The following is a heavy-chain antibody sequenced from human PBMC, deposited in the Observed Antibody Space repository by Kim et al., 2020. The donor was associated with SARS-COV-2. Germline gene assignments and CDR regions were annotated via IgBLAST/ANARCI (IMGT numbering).Heavy chain of an antibody. CDR3: TRDEWELVPEGN. CDR1: GYTFTNYG. D-gene: IGHD1-26*01. Sequence: ASVKVSCKASGYTFTNYGIDWVRQAPGQGFEWMGSITPSYGFTNYAQEFQGRVTMTTDTSTNTVYMELTNLRPDDTAIYFCTRDEWELVPEGNWGQGTLVTGSS. V-gene: IGHV1-18*01. CDR2: ITPSYGFT. J-gene: IGHJ4*02.